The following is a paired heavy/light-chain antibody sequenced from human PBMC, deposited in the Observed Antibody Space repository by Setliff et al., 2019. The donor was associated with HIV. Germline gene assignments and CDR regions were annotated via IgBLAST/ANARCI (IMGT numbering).Heavy chain of an antibody. CDR3: SSTHYSDSGTYYYPGYFDY. CDR2: MSYSGSI. CDR1: GASITSGTYY. V-gene: IGHV4-39*01. Sequence: QLQLQESGPGLVKPSETLSLTCTVSGASITSGTYYWGWIRQPPGKGLEWIGTMSYSGSIYYNPSLKSRVTMSVDTSNAQFSLNLGSVTAADTAIYYCSSTHYSDSGTYYYPGYFDYWGHGILVTVSS. D-gene: IGHD3-22*01. J-gene: IGHJ4*01.
Light chain of an antibody. Sequence: EIVLTQSPATLSLSPGERATLSCRASQSVSVYLAWYQQKPGQAPRLLIYDASKRATGIPARFSGSGSGTHFTLTISSLEPEDFAVYFCQQRSNWPPSRGLTFGGGTKVEIK. CDR3: QQRSNWPPSRGLT. V-gene: IGKV3-11*01. J-gene: IGKJ4*01. CDR2: DAS. CDR1: QSVSVY.